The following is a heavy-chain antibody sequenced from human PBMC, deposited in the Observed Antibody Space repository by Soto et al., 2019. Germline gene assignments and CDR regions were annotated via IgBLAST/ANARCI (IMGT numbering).Heavy chain of an antibody. J-gene: IGHJ6*03. CDR2: INPNSGGT. CDR1: GYTFTGYY. CDR3: ARDSIPLWSVGGPSQGSNYYMDV. V-gene: IGHV1-2*04. Sequence: ASVKVSCKASGYTFTGYYMHWVRQAPGQGLEWMGWINPNSGGTNYAQKFQGWVTMTRDTSISTAYMELSRLRSDDTAVYYCARDSIPLWSVGGPSQGSNYYMDVWGKGTTVTVSS. D-gene: IGHD2-15*01.